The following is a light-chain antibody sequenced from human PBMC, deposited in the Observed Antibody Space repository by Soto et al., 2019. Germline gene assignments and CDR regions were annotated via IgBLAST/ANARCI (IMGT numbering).Light chain of an antibody. CDR3: TSYTSSTTLDV. CDR1: NSDVGAYSY. Sequence: QSVLTQPASVSGSPGQSITISCTGTNSDVGAYSYVSWYQQYPGKAPKLLIYDVGARPSGISDRFSGSKSGNTASLTISGLQAEDEADYFCTSYTSSTTLDVFGTGTKVTVL. CDR2: DVG. V-gene: IGLV2-14*03. J-gene: IGLJ1*01.